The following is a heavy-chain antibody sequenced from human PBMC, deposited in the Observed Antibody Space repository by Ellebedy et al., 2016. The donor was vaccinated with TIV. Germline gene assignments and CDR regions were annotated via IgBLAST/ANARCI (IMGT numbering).Heavy chain of an antibody. CDR3: ARDLWELHFEKYLDN. V-gene: IGHV3-33*08. D-gene: IGHD1-26*01. Sequence: GESLKISCAASGFTFNTYFLHWVRLAPGNSLEWVSVIRYDGGQKYYADSVKGRFTISRDNSKKTLYLQMYSLRAEDTVVYFCARDLWELHFEKYLDNWGQGTLVTVSS. J-gene: IGHJ4*02. CDR1: GFTFNTYF. CDR2: IRYDGGQK.